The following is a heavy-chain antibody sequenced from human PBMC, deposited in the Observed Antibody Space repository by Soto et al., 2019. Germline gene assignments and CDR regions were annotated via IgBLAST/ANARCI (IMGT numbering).Heavy chain of an antibody. J-gene: IGHJ4*02. CDR2: VNSYNGRT. CDR1: GFTFTSYT. CDR3: ARDQDVTVAWVDH. V-gene: IGHV1-18*01. D-gene: IGHD6-19*01. Sequence: SSVKVSCKTSGFTFTSYTLTWVRQAPGQGLEWMGWVNSYNGRTNYAPNLQARVTITADTSTSTAYLELRNLTSDDTAIYYCARDQDVTVAWVDHWGQGTPVTVSS.